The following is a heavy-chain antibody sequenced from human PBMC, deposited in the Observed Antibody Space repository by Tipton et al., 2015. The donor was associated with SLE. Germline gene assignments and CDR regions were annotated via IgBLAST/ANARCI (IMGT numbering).Heavy chain of an antibody. Sequence: TLSLTCTVSGGSISSGSYYWSWIRQPAGKGLEWIGRIYTSGSTNYNPSLKSRVTISVDTSKNQFSLKLSSVTAADTAVYYCARGRSSGYTDYWGQGTLVTVSS. CDR1: GGSISSGSYY. CDR3: ARGRSSGYTDY. CDR2: IYTSGST. D-gene: IGHD3-22*01. J-gene: IGHJ4*02. V-gene: IGHV4-61*02.